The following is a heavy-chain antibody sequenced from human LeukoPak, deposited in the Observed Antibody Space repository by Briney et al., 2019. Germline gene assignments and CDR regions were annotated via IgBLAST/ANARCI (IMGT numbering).Heavy chain of an antibody. D-gene: IGHD2-2*01. CDR1: GFTFDGYG. CDR2: INWNGGST. J-gene: IGHJ4*02. V-gene: IGHV3-20*04. Sequence: PGGSLRLSCAASGFTFDGYGMSWVRQAPGKGLEWVSGINWNGGSTGYADSVKGRFTISRDNAKSSLYLQMNSLRAEDTALYYCARAWDCSSTSCSFDYWGQGTLVTVSS. CDR3: ARAWDCSSTSCSFDY.